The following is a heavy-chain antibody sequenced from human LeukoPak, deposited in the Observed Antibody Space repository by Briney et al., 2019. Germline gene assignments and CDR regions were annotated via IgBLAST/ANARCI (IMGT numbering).Heavy chain of an antibody. CDR2: IIPIFGTA. CDR1: GGTFSSYA. Sequence: AASVKVSCKASGGTFSSYAISWVRQAPGQGLEWMGGIIPIFGTANYAQKFQGRVTIAADESTSTAYMELSSLRSEDTAVYYCARRTAMVGYFDYWGQGTLVTVSS. J-gene: IGHJ4*02. V-gene: IGHV1-69*13. D-gene: IGHD5-18*01. CDR3: ARRTAMVGYFDY.